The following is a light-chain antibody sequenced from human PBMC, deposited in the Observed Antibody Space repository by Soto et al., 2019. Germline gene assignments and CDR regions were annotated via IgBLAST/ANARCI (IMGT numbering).Light chain of an antibody. CDR1: QSVRSN. V-gene: IGKV3-15*01. CDR3: QQRSNWPT. CDR2: GAS. J-gene: IGKJ5*01. Sequence: EIVMTQSPATLSASPGERATLSCRASQSVRSNLAWYQQKPGQAPRLLIYGASTRATGIPARFSGSGSGTEFTLTISSLQSEDSAVYYCQQRSNWPTFGQGTRLEIK.